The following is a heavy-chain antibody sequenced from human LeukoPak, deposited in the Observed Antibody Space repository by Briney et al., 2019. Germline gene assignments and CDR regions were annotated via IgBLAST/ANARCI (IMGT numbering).Heavy chain of an antibody. J-gene: IGHJ3*02. Sequence: PGGSLRLSCAASGFTFSSYRMSWVRQAPGKGLEGVANIKQDGSEKYYVDSVKGRFTISRDNAKNSLYLQMNSLRAEDTAVYYCARDFYSSGYLSDAFDIWGQGTMVTVSS. CDR3: ARDFYSSGYLSDAFDI. CDR2: IKQDGSEK. V-gene: IGHV3-7*01. CDR1: GFTFSSYR. D-gene: IGHD3-22*01.